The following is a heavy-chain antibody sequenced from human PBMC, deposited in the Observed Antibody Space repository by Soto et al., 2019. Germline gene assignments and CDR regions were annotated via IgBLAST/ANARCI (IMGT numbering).Heavy chain of an antibody. D-gene: IGHD3-10*01. Sequence: QVQLVQSGAEVKKPGASVKVSCKASGYTFSNDAITWVRQAPGQGLEWMGWVSADNGNTNYAQKFKGRVTMTTDTATSTAYMEIRSLRCVDEDVYFGARTPRYYWNYMLYWGQGTLVTVSS. CDR3: ARTPRYYWNYMLY. CDR2: VSADNGNT. V-gene: IGHV1-18*01. CDR1: GYTFSNDA. J-gene: IGHJ4*02.